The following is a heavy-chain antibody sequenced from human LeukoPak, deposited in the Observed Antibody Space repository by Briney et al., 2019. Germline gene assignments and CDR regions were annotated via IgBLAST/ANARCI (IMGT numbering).Heavy chain of an antibody. CDR1: GGSISSGGYY. D-gene: IGHD6-19*01. CDR2: IYYSGST. Sequence: PSETLSLTCTVSGGSISSGGYYWSWIRQHPGTGLEWIGYIYYSGSTYYNPSLKSRVIISVDTSKNQFSLNLTSVTAADRAVYYCARGLSSSGWYAADYWGQGILVTVSS. J-gene: IGHJ4*02. CDR3: ARGLSSSGWYAADY. V-gene: IGHV4-31*03.